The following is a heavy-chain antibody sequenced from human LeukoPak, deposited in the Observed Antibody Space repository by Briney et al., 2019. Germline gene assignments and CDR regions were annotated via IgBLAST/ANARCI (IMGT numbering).Heavy chain of an antibody. CDR3: AIRGYSYGFDY. D-gene: IGHD5-18*01. CDR2: MNPNSGNT. Sequence: ASVKVSCKASGYTFTSYDINWVRQATGQGLEWMGWMNPNSGNTGYAQKFQGGVTITRNTSISTAYMELSSLRSEDTAVYYCAIRGYSYGFDYWGQGTLVTVSS. J-gene: IGHJ4*02. CDR1: GYTFTSYD. V-gene: IGHV1-8*03.